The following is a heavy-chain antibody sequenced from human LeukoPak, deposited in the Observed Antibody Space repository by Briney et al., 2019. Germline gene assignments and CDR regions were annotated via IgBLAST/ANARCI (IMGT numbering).Heavy chain of an antibody. CDR1: GFTFSSYG. D-gene: IGHD1-7*01. CDR3: AKLGITGTTADDYYYYGMDV. J-gene: IGHJ6*02. V-gene: IGHV3-30*18. CDR2: ISYDGSNK. Sequence: PGRSLRLSCAASGFTFSSYGMHWVRQAPGKGLEWVAVISYDGSNKYYADSVKGRFTISRDNSKNTLYLQMNSLRADDTAVYYCAKLGITGTTADDYYYYGMDVWGQGTTVTVSS.